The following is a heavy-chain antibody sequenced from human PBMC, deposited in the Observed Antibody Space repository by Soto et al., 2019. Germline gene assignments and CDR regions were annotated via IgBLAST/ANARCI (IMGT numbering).Heavy chain of an antibody. V-gene: IGHV2-5*02. Sequence: QITLKESGPTLVKPTQTLTLTCTFSGFSLSTSGVGVGWIRQPPGKALEWLALIYWDDDKRYSPSLKSRLPITKDPSKHQVVLTMTTMDPVDTHTYYCAHRPSYCSGGSCYSGFDYWGQGPLVTVSS. CDR3: AHRPSYCSGGSCYSGFDY. J-gene: IGHJ4*02. CDR1: GFSLSTSGVG. CDR2: IYWDDDK. D-gene: IGHD2-15*01.